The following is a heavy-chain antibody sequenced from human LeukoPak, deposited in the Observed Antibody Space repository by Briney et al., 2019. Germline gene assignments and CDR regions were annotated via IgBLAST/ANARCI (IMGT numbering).Heavy chain of an antibody. CDR3: ARRTGDSEAFDY. Sequence: SETLSLTCTVSGGSISSYYWSWLRQPPGKGLEWIGYIYYSGSTNYNPSLKGRVTISVDTSKNQFSLKLSSVTAADTAVYYCARRTGDSEAFDYWGQGTLVTVSS. V-gene: IGHV4-59*01. CDR2: IYYSGST. D-gene: IGHD7-27*01. J-gene: IGHJ4*02. CDR1: GGSISSYY.